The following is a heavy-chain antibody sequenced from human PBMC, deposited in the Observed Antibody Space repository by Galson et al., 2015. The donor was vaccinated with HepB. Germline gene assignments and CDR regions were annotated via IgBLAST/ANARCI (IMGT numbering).Heavy chain of an antibody. Sequence: SLRLSCAASGFTFSSYWMSWVRQAPGKGLEWVANIKQDGSEKYYVDSVKGRFTISRDNAKNSLYLQMNSLRAEDTAVYYCARGAQYFDWLSSLYYYYYYMDVWGKGTTVTVSS. D-gene: IGHD3-9*01. CDR1: GFTFSSYW. CDR2: IKQDGSEK. V-gene: IGHV3-7*01. CDR3: ARGAQYFDWLSSLYYYYYYMDV. J-gene: IGHJ6*03.